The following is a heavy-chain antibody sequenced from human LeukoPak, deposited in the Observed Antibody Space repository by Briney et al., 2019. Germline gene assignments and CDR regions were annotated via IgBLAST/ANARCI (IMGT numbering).Heavy chain of an antibody. J-gene: IGHJ4*02. Sequence: GGSLRLSCKGSGYAFSGDWMHWVRQAPGKGLVWVSRINNDGSSTGYADSVTGRFTISRDNAKNTLFLQMSSLRAEDTAVYYCASFNPISLSDYWGQGTLVTVS. V-gene: IGHV3-74*01. CDR3: ASFNPISLSDY. CDR2: INNDGSST. D-gene: IGHD1-14*01. CDR1: GYAFSGDW.